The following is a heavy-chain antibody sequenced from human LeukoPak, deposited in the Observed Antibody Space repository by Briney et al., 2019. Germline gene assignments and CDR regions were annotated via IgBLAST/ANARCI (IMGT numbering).Heavy chain of an antibody. CDR3: ARDIGGEAAAGTSYYYYMDV. CDR1: GGFISSSSYY. CDR2: IYYSGST. J-gene: IGHJ6*03. D-gene: IGHD6-13*01. V-gene: IGHV4-61*01. Sequence: SETLSLTCTVSGGFISSSSYYWSWIRQPPGKGLEWIGYIYYSGSTNYNPSLKSRVTISVDTSKNQFSLKLSSVTAADTAVYYCARDIGGEAAAGTSYYYYMDVWGKGTTVTVSS.